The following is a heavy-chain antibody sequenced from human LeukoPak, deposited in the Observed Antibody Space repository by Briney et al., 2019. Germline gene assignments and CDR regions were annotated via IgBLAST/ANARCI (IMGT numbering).Heavy chain of an antibody. CDR3: ARVGYSSGWPEETDAFDI. J-gene: IGHJ3*02. V-gene: IGHV1-2*02. D-gene: IGHD6-19*01. CDR2: INPNSGGT. CDR1: GYTFTVYY. Sequence: ASVNVSFKASGYTFTVYYMHWVRQAPGQGLEWMGWINPNSGGTNYAQKFQGRVTMTRDTSISTAYMELSRLRSDDTAVYYCARVGYSSGWPEETDAFDIWGQGTMVTVSS.